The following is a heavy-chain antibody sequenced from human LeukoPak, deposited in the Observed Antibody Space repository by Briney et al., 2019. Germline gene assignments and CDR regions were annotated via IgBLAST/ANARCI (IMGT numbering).Heavy chain of an antibody. CDR1: GFTFTCCG. V-gene: IGHV3-30*03. J-gene: IGHJ4*02. Sequence: TGRSLRLSCAASGFTFTCCGMHWVRQAPGKGLEWLAVISYHGSNIYYADSVKGRFTISRDNSKNTAFLQMNSLRPEDTALYYCARKNEQGVTDFWGQGALVTVSA. D-gene: IGHD1-1*01. CDR3: ARKNEQGVTDF. CDR2: ISYHGSNI.